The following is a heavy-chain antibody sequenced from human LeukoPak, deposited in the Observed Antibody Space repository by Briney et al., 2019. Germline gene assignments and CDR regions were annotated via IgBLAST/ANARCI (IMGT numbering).Heavy chain of an antibody. J-gene: IGHJ4*02. D-gene: IGHD6-13*01. CDR2: TYYRSKWYY. CDR3: ARERSAATPFDS. Sequence: SQTLSLTCAISGDSVSSDSAAWSWIRQSPSRGLEWLGRTYYRSKWYYDYAISVKSRVAINPDTSKNQFTLQLSSVTPEDTAIYYCARERSAATPFDSWGQGTLATVSS. CDR1: GDSVSSDSAA. V-gene: IGHV6-1*01.